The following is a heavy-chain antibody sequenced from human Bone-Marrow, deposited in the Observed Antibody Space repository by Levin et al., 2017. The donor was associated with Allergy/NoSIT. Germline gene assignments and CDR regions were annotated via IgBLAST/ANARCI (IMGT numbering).Heavy chain of an antibody. J-gene: IGHJ6*03. Sequence: PSETLSLTCTVSGDSISSSPGSISGGPPHWSWIRQPAGKGLEWIGRIDFNGAANYNPSFESRVTISVDPSKSQFSLQLSSVTASDTDIYYCAREVRKFLDNSYFYIDVWGKGTTVTVSS. CDR1: GDSISSSPGSISGGPPH. CDR3: AREVRKFLDNSYFYIDV. V-gene: IGHV4-61*02. CDR2: IDFNGAA.